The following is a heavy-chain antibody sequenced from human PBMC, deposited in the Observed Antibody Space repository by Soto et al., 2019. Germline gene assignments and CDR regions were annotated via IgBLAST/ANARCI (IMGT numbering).Heavy chain of an antibody. CDR1: GFTFSSYS. Sequence: GGSLRLSCAASGFTFSSYSMNWVRQAPGKGLEWVSYISSSSSTIYYADSVKGRFTISRDNAKNSLYLQMNSLRDEDTAVYYCARVSSSSWYSINWFDPWGQGTLVTVSS. D-gene: IGHD6-13*01. J-gene: IGHJ5*02. CDR2: ISSSSSTI. CDR3: ARVSSSSWYSINWFDP. V-gene: IGHV3-48*02.